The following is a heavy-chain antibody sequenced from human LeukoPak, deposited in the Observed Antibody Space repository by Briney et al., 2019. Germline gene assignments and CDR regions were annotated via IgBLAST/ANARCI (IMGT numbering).Heavy chain of an antibody. Sequence: PSETLSLTCAVYGGSITGYYWSWIRQTPGRGLEWVGEIHYTGAASYNPPLKSRATISTGTSKNQFSLRLSSVTAADTAVYYCARGNILTGYCFDFWGQGAMVTVSS. CDR1: GGSITGYY. D-gene: IGHD3-9*01. CDR2: IHYTGAA. V-gene: IGHV4-34*01. J-gene: IGHJ4*02. CDR3: ARGNILTGYCFDF.